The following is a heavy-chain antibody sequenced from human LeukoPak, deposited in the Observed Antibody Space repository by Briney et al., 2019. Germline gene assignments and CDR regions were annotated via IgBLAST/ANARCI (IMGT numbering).Heavy chain of an antibody. J-gene: IGHJ4*02. CDR1: GFTFSSYW. CDR2: IKQDGSEK. D-gene: IGHD5-18*01. CDR3: ARGGYTFGYGLYYFDY. Sequence: AGGSLRLSCAASGFTFSSYWMSWVRQAPGKGLEWVANIKQDGSEKYYVDSVRGRFTISRDNAKNSLYLQMNSLRAEDPAVYFCARGGYTFGYGLYYFDYWGQGTLVTVSS. V-gene: IGHV3-7*01.